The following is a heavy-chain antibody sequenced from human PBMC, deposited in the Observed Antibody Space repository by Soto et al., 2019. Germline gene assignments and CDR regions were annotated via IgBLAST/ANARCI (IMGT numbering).Heavy chain of an antibody. D-gene: IGHD5-12*01. CDR3: AEGGFYDGFDY. V-gene: IGHV3-23*01. CDR2: VTSSSDRT. CDR1: GFTFSNFA. Sequence: PGGSLRLSCAVSGFTFSNFAMSWVRQAPGKGLEWVSSVTSSSDRTYYAASVKGRFTISRDNSKNTVFLQMNSLRAEDTAVYYCAEGGFYDGFDYWGQGTLVTVS. J-gene: IGHJ4*02.